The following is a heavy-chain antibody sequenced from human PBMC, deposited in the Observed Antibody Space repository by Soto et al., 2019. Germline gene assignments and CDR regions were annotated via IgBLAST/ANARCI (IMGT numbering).Heavy chain of an antibody. D-gene: IGHD2-15*01. CDR3: ARSLYCSGGSCYPKTYYFDY. CDR2: INHSGST. Sequence: PSGNLSLTCAVYGGSFSGYYWSWIRQPPGKGLEWIGEINHSGSTNYNPSLKSRVTISVDTSKNQFSLKLSSVTAADTAVYYCARSLYCSGGSCYPKTYYFDYWGQGTLVTVSS. J-gene: IGHJ4*02. CDR1: GGSFSGYY. V-gene: IGHV4-34*01.